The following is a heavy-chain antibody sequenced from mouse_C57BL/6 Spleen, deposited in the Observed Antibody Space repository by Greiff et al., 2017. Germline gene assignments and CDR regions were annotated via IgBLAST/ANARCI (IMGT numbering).Heavy chain of an antibody. CDR2: INPNYGTT. V-gene: IGHV1-39*01. D-gene: IGHD2-4*01. CDR1: GYSFTDYN. Sequence: VQLQQSGPELVKPGASVKISCKASGYSFTDYNMNWVKQSNGKSLEWIGVINPNYGTTSYNQKFKGKATLTVDQSSSTAYMQLNSLTSEDSAVYYCARFTLGSFYYDYDGYAMDYWGQGTSVTVSS. CDR3: ARFTLGSFYYDYDGYAMDY. J-gene: IGHJ4*01.